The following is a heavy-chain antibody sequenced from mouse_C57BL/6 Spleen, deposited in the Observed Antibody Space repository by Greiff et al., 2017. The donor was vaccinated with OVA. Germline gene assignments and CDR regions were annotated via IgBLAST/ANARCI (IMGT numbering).Heavy chain of an antibody. CDR2: INPSTGGT. D-gene: IGHD2-4*01. CDR1: GYSFTGYY. J-gene: IGHJ3*01. V-gene: IGHV1-42*01. CDR3: AYDYDVAY. Sequence: VQLQQSGPELVKPGASVKISCKASGYSFTGYYMNWVKQSPEKSLEWIGEINPSTGGTTYNQKFKAKATLTVDKSSRTAYMQLTRLTSEDSAVYYCAYDYDVAYWGQGTLVTVSA.